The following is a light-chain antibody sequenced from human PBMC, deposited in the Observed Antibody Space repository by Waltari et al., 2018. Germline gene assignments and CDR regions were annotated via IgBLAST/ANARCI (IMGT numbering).Light chain of an antibody. CDR3: KQSYSTPLT. V-gene: IGKV1-39*01. J-gene: IGKJ4*01. CDR1: QSISSY. Sequence: DIQMTQSPSSLSASVGDRVTITCRASQSISSYLNWYQLKPGKAPKLLIYAASSLQSGVPSRFSGSGSGTDFTLTISSLQPEDFATYYCKQSYSTPLTFGGGTKVEIK. CDR2: AAS.